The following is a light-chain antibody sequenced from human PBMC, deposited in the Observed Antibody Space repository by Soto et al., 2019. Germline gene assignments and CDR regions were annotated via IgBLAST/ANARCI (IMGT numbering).Light chain of an antibody. CDR3: QQYNSSPAT. CDR2: KAS. CDR1: QSISNL. J-gene: IGKJ4*01. V-gene: IGKV1-5*03. Sequence: DIQMTQSPSTLSAAVGDRVTVTCRASQSISNLLAWYQQKPGKAPRLLIYKASTLQSGVPSRFSGSASGTEFTLTISSLQPDDFATYYCQQYNSSPATFGGGTKVEIK.